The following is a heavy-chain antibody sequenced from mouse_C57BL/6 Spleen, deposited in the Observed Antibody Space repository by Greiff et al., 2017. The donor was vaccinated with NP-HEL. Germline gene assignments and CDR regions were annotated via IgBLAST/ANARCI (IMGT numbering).Heavy chain of an antibody. J-gene: IGHJ4*01. CDR3: ARTQLRLRNYAMDY. V-gene: IGHV1-59*01. D-gene: IGHD3-2*02. Sequence: QVQLKQPGAELVRPGTSVKLSCKASGYTFTSYWMHWVKQRPGQGLEWIGVIDPSDSYTNYNQKFKGKATLTVDTSSSTAYMQLSSLTSEDSAVYYCARTQLRLRNYAMDYWGQGTSVTVSS. CDR2: IDPSDSYT. CDR1: GYTFTSYW.